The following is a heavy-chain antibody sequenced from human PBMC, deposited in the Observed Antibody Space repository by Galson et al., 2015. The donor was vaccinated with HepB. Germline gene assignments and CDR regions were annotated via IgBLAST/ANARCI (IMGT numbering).Heavy chain of an antibody. J-gene: IGHJ3*02. CDR1: GFTFSSHW. CDR3: VRGGTVAPRVAFDI. V-gene: IGHV3-7*03. D-gene: IGHD4-23*01. Sequence: SLRLSCAVSGFTFSSHWMSWVRQAPGKGLEWVANIRKDGTEKYYVDSVKGRFTISRDNTANSLSLQMNSLTADDTAVYYCVRGGTVAPRVAFDIWGQGIKVTVSS. CDR2: IRKDGTEK.